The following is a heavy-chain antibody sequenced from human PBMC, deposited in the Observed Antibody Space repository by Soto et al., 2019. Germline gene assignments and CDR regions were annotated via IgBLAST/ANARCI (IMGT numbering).Heavy chain of an antibody. CDR1: GGSFSGYY. Sequence: LPETLSLTCAVYGGSFSGYYWSWIRQPPGKGLEWIGEINHSGSTNYNPSLKSRVTISVDTSKNQFSLKLSSVTAADTAVYYCARGGLITIFGVTDAFDIWGQGTMVTVSS. CDR2: INHSGST. CDR3: ARGGLITIFGVTDAFDI. D-gene: IGHD3-3*01. J-gene: IGHJ3*02. V-gene: IGHV4-34*01.